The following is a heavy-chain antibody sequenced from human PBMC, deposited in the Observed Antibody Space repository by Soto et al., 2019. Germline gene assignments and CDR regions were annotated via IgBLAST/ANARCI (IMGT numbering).Heavy chain of an antibody. CDR3: GRDRGPHRYADN. V-gene: IGHV4-59*02. CDR1: GGTVNTYY. J-gene: IGHJ4*02. Sequence: SETLSLTCTVSGGTVNTYYWSWIRQPPGKGLEWIGYIYSSGSTNYNPSLKSRVSMSVDTSKNQFSLYLRSVTAADTAVYYCGRDRGPHRYADNWGQGALVTVSS. D-gene: IGHD3-10*01. CDR2: IYSSGST.